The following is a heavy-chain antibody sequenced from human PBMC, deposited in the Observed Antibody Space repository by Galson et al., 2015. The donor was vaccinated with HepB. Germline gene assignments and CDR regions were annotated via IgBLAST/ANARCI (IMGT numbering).Heavy chain of an antibody. D-gene: IGHD3-10*01. CDR1: GFTFSSYG. CDR3: AKEALWFGELGNWFDP. V-gene: IGHV3-30*02. Sequence: SLRLSCAASGFTFSSYGMHWVRQAPGKGLEWVAFIRYDGSNKYYADSVKGRFTISRDNSKNTLYLQMNSLRAEDTAVYYCAKEALWFGELGNWFDPWGQGTLVTVSS. J-gene: IGHJ5*02. CDR2: IRYDGSNK.